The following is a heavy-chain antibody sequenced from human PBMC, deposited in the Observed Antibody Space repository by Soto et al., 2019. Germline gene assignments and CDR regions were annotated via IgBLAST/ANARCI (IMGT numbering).Heavy chain of an antibody. CDR3: ERERAVLVPDARSGYYYGMDV. D-gene: IGHD2-2*01. CDR2: MNPNSGNT. J-gene: IGHJ6*02. V-gene: IGHV1-8*02. Sequence: QVQLVQSGAEVKKPGAAVKVSCKASGCTFTSYDLNCVRQATGQGLEWMGWMNPNSGNTGYAQKFQGRVTMTRNNSISTAYLQLSSLRSEYTAVYYCERERAVLVPDARSGYYYGMDVWGQGTTVTVSS. CDR1: GCTFTSYD.